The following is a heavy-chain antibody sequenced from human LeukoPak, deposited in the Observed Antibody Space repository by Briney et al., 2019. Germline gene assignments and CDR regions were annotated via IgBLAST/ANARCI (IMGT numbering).Heavy chain of an antibody. CDR1: GYTFSDLA. V-gene: IGHV1-24*01. CDR3: AKRNVGDYGSFDI. J-gene: IGHJ3*02. Sequence: ASVKVSCKVSGYTFSDLAMHWVRQAPGKGLEWMGGLDPEDGEAIYAQQLQGRVTMTEDTSSDTAYMVLRSLRSEDTAVYYCAKRNVGDYGSFDIWGQGTMLTLFS. D-gene: IGHD4-17*01. CDR2: LDPEDGEA.